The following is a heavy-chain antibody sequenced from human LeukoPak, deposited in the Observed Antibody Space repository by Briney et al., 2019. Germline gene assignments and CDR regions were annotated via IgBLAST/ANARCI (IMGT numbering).Heavy chain of an antibody. CDR2: IYYSGST. J-gene: IGHJ4*02. V-gene: IGHV4-30-4*01. CDR1: GGSISSGDYY. D-gene: IGHD1-1*01. CDR3: ARGKRVGYYFDY. Sequence: PSETLSLTCTVSGGSISSGDYYWSWIRQPPGKGLEWIGYIYYSGSTYYNPSLKSRVTISVDTSKSQFSLKLSSVTAADTAVYYCARGKRVGYYFDYWGQGTLVTVSS.